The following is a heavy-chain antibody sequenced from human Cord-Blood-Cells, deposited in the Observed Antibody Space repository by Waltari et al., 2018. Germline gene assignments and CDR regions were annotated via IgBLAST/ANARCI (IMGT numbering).Heavy chain of an antibody. CDR3: ARGCSGGSCYSAFDI. Sequence: QVQLQQWGAGLLKPSETLSLTCAVYGGSFSGYYWSWIRQPPGKGLEWIGEINHSGSTNYNPSLKSRVTISVDTSKNQFSLKLSSVTAADTAAYYCARGCSGGSCYSAFDIWGQGTMVTVSS. J-gene: IGHJ3*02. D-gene: IGHD2-15*01. CDR1: GGSFSGYY. V-gene: IGHV4-34*01. CDR2: INHSGST.